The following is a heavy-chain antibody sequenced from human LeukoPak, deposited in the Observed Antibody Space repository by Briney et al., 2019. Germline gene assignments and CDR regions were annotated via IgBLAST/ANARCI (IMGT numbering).Heavy chain of an antibody. V-gene: IGHV3-74*01. Sequence: GGSLRLSCAASGFTFSSYWMHWVRQGPGKGLVWVSRIKSDGSSTSYADSVKGRFTISRDNAKNSLYVQMNSLRAEDTAVYYCARGSSNSGSYYNWFDPWGQGTLVTVSS. D-gene: IGHD1-26*01. CDR1: GFTFSSYW. CDR3: ARGSSNSGSYYNWFDP. CDR2: IKSDGSST. J-gene: IGHJ5*02.